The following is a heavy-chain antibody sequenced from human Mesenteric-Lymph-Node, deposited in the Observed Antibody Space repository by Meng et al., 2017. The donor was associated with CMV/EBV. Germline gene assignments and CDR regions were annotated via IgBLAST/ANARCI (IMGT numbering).Heavy chain of an antibody. CDR1: GFTFSSYA. V-gene: IGHV3-23*03. Sequence: GESLKISCAASGFTFSSYAMSWVRQAPGKGLGWVSVIFSDGGSTYYADSVKDRFTVSRDNSKNTLHLQMNILRAEDTAVYYCAKETQGYFDYWGQGTLVTVSS. CDR3: AKETQGYFDY. J-gene: IGHJ4*02. CDR2: IFSDGGST.